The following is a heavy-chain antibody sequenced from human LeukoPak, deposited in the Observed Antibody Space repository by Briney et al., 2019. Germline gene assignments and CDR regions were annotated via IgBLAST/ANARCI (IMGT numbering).Heavy chain of an antibody. Sequence: SETLSLTCTVSGYSISSGYYWGWIRQPPGKGLEWIGSIYHSGSTYYNPSFKSRVTISVDTSKNQFSLKLSSVTAADTAVYYCARRGNYMDVWGKGTTVTVSS. CDR2: IYHSGST. CDR3: ARRGNYMDV. J-gene: IGHJ6*03. CDR1: GYSISSGYY. V-gene: IGHV4-38-2*02.